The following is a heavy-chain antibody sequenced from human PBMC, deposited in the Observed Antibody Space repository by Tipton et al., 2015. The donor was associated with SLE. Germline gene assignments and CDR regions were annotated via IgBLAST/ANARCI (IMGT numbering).Heavy chain of an antibody. Sequence: KPSETLSLTCVVYGGSFSGYYWSWIRQPPGKGLEWIGEINDSGSTNYNPSLKSRVTISVDTSKNQFSLKLGSVTAADTAVYYCAGGDCGGDCYTDYYGMDVWGQGTTVTVSS. CDR1: GGSFSGYY. V-gene: IGHV4-34*01. D-gene: IGHD2-21*01. J-gene: IGHJ6*02. CDR2: INDSGST. CDR3: AGGDCGGDCYTDYYGMDV.